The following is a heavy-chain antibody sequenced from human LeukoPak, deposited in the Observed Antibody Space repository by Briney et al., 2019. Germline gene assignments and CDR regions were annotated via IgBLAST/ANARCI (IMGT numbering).Heavy chain of an antibody. V-gene: IGHV3-23*01. J-gene: IGHJ5*02. CDR3: SKPGSGSYFTNNCFDP. Sequence: GGSLRLSCATSGFTFSSCAMSWVRQAPGKGLEWVSTISMSGGDTFYADSVKGRFTVSRDNSKNTLYLQMSSLRAEDTAMYFCSKPGSGSYFTNNCFDPWGQGTLVTVSS. D-gene: IGHD1-26*01. CDR1: GFTFSSCA. CDR2: ISMSGGDT.